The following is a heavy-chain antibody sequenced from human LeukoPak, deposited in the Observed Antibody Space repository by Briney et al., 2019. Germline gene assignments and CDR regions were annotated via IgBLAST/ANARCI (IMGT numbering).Heavy chain of an antibody. Sequence: GGSLRLSCAASGFTFSSYGMHWVRQAPGKGLEWVAFIRYDGSNKYYADSVKGRFTISRDNAKNTLYLQMNSLRAEDTAVYYCARGGGYSNYLFIDPWGQGTLVTVSS. CDR3: ARGGGYSNYLFIDP. D-gene: IGHD4-11*01. CDR1: GFTFSSYG. J-gene: IGHJ5*02. V-gene: IGHV3-30*02. CDR2: IRYDGSNK.